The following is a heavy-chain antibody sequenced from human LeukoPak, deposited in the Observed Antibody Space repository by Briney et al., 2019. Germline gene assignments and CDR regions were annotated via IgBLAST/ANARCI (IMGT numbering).Heavy chain of an antibody. V-gene: IGHV3-23*01. CDR3: ATHDQWLVAYFDY. J-gene: IGHJ4*02. CDR2: ISGSGGST. Sequence: GGSLRLSCAASGFTFSSYAMSWVRQAPGKGLEWVSAISGSGGSTYYADSVKGRFTISRDNSKNTLYLQMNSLRAEDTAVYYCATHDQWLVAYFDYWAREPWSPSPQ. D-gene: IGHD6-19*01. CDR1: GFTFSSYA.